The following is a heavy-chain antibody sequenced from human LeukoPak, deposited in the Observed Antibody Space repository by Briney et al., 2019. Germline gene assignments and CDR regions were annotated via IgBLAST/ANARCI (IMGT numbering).Heavy chain of an antibody. CDR3: ARIKDDSSGYYFDY. CDR1: GGTFSSYA. V-gene: IGHV1-69*13. D-gene: IGHD3-22*01. J-gene: IGHJ4*02. Sequence: ASVKVSCKASGGTFSSYAISWVRQAPGQGLEWMGGIIPIFGTANYAQKFQGRVTITADESASTAYMELSSLRSEDTAVYYCARIKDDSSGYYFDYWGQGTLVTVSS. CDR2: IIPIFGTA.